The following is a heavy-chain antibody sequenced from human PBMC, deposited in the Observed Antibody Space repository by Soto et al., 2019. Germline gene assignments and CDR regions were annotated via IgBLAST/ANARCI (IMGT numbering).Heavy chain of an antibody. D-gene: IGHD3-22*01. V-gene: IGHV3-15*07. Sequence: GGSLRLSCAASGFTSSHVWMDWVRQAPGKGLEWVGRVKSMTDGGTTDYAAPVKDRFTISRDDSKNTLYLQMNSLKTEDTAVYYCTTDPYYYDSSGSDLXGQGTLVTVSS. CDR2: VKSMTDGGTT. CDR3: TTDPYYYDSSGSDL. CDR1: GFTSSHVW. J-gene: IGHJ4*02.